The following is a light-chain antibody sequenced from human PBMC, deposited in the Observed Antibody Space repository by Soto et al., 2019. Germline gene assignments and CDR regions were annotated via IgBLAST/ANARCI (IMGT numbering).Light chain of an antibody. Sequence: DIQMTQSPSSLSASVGDRVTITCRASQSISSYLNWYQQKPGKAPKLLIYAASSLQSVVPSRFSGSGSETDFTLTISSLQPEDFATYYCHQSYSTLWTFGQGTKVEIK. CDR2: AAS. J-gene: IGKJ1*01. CDR1: QSISSY. CDR3: HQSYSTLWT. V-gene: IGKV1-39*01.